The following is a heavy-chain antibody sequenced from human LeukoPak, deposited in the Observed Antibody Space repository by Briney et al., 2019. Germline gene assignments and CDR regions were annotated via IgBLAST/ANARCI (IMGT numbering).Heavy chain of an antibody. J-gene: IGHJ5*02. V-gene: IGHV1-18*04. Sequence: ASVKVSCKASGYTFTGHYMHWVRQAPGQGLEWMGWISAYNGNTNYAQKLQGRVTMTTDTSTSTAYMELRSLRSDDTAVYYCARDDSSGYLGFDPWGQGTLVTVSS. CDR2: ISAYNGNT. CDR1: GYTFTGHY. D-gene: IGHD3-22*01. CDR3: ARDDSSGYLGFDP.